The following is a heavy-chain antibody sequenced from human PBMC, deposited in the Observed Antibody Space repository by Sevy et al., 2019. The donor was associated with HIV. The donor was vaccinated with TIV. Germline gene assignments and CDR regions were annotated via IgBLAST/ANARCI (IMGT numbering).Heavy chain of an antibody. CDR2: ISYDGSDK. CDR3: ARRYFDV. CDR1: GFALSNYYA. J-gene: IGHJ5*02. Sequence: GGSLRLSCAASGFALSNYYAMHWVRQAPGKGLEWVALISYDGSDKYYADSVKGRFTISRDNAMQSLYLEMNNLRVEDSGIYYCARRYFDVWGQGTLVTVSS. V-gene: IGHV3-30-3*01. D-gene: IGHD3-16*02.